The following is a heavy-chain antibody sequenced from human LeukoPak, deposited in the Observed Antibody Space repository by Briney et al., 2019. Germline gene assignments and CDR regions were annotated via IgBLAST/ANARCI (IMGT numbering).Heavy chain of an antibody. J-gene: IGHJ4*02. V-gene: IGHV3-21*01. D-gene: IGHD3-16*01. CDR3: ARPPRGEYYDYVWGSYTRGFGYFDY. Sequence: GGSLRLSCAASGFSISSSAMNWVRQAPGKGLEWVSSINNVASHIYYADSVKGRFTISRDNAKNSLYLQMNSLRAEDTAVYYCARPPRGEYYDYVWGSYTRGFGYFDYWGQGTLVTVSS. CDR1: GFSISSSA. CDR2: INNVASHI.